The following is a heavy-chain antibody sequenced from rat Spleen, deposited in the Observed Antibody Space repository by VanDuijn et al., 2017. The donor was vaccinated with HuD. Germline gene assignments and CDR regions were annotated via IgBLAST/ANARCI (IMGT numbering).Heavy chain of an antibody. CDR2: ISSSSGTI. CDR3: ARSYPGIKGVMDA. CDR1: GFTFSDYG. J-gene: IGHJ4*01. D-gene: IGHD1-4*01. V-gene: IGHV5-34*01. Sequence: EVQLVETGGGLVQPGRSLKLSCVASGFTFSDYGMNWIRQAPGKGLEWVAYISSSSGTIYYADTVKGRFTISRDNAKSTLYLQMNNLRSEDTAMYYCARSYPGIKGVMDAWGQGASVTVS.